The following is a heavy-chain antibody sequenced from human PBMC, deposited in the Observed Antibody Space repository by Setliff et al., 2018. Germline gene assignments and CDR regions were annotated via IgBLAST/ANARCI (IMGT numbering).Heavy chain of an antibody. D-gene: IGHD5-18*01. CDR1: PGSISRHY. CDR3: AGRPQNTPMGPCDY. Sequence: SETLSLTCTVSPGSISRHYWSWFRQAPGKGLEWIGYRHDNGERDYNPSLGSRVTISVDTSKSQFSLMLTSVTAADTAIYYCAGRPQNTPMGPCDYWGQGTLVTVSS. J-gene: IGHJ4*02. CDR2: RHDNGER. V-gene: IGHV4-59*11.